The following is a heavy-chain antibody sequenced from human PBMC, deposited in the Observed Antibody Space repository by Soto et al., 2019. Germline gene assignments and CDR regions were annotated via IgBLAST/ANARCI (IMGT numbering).Heavy chain of an antibody. V-gene: IGHV4-59*01. Sequence: PSETLSLTCTVSGGSISSYYWSWIRQPPGKGLEWIGYIYYSGSTNYNPSLKSRVTISVDTSKNQFSLKLSSVTAADTAVYYCARAPYCGGDCYLDYWGQGTLVTVSS. CDR1: GGSISSYY. J-gene: IGHJ4*02. D-gene: IGHD2-21*02. CDR3: ARAPYCGGDCYLDY. CDR2: IYYSGST.